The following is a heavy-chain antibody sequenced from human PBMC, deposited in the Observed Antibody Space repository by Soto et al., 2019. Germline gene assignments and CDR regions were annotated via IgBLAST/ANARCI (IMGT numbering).Heavy chain of an antibody. CDR3: ARLFNDFWSGLKLYYFDY. V-gene: IGHV5-51*01. D-gene: IGHD3-3*01. J-gene: IGHJ4*02. CDR1: GYSFTSYW. CDR2: IYPGDSDT. Sequence: GESLKISCKGSGYSFTSYWIGWVRQMPGKGLEWMGIIYPGDSDTRYSPSFQGQVTISADKSISTAYLQWSSLKASDTAMYYCARLFNDFWSGLKLYYFDYWGQGTLVTVSS.